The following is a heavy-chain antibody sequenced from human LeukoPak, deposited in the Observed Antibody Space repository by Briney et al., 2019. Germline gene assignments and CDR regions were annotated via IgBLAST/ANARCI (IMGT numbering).Heavy chain of an antibody. CDR1: GASISTYF. V-gene: IGHV4-59*08. Sequence: SGTLSLTRTVSGASISTYFWTWIRQSPGKGLEWIGYIYYSGSTNYNPSLKSRVTISVDTSKNQFSLKLNSVTAADTAVYYCARYDYGSGYPGSWLDPWGQGTPVTVSS. J-gene: IGHJ5*02. D-gene: IGHD3-10*01. CDR2: IYYSGST. CDR3: ARYDYGSGYPGSWLDP.